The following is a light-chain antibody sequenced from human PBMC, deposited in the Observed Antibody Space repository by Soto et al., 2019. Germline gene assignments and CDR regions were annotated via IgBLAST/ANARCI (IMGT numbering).Light chain of an antibody. CDR3: QQYNNWPPYT. J-gene: IGKJ2*01. Sequence: VMTQSPATLSVSPGERATLSCRASQSVSSNLAWYQQKPGQAPRLLIYGASTRATGIPARFSGSGSGTEFTLTISSLQSEDFAVYYCQQYNNWPPYTFGQGTKLEIK. CDR2: GAS. CDR1: QSVSSN. V-gene: IGKV3-15*01.